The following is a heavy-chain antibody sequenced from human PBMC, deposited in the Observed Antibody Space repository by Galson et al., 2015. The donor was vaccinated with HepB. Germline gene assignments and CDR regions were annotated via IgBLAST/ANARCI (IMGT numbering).Heavy chain of an antibody. J-gene: IGHJ6*02. Sequence: SLRLSCAASGFIFSSYAMTWVRRAPGKGLEWVSSMSASGGTYYAHSVKGRFTFSRDTSKNTLYLQMNSLTAEDTALYHCAREGGDYYYYGMDVWGQGTTVTVSS. CDR1: GFIFSSYA. CDR2: MSASGGT. D-gene: IGHD3-10*01. CDR3: AREGGDYYYYGMDV. V-gene: IGHV3-23*01.